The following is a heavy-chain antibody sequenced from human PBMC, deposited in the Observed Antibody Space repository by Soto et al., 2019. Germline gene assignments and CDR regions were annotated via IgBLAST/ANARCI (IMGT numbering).Heavy chain of an antibody. CDR1: GYTFTSYG. Sequence: ASVKVSCKASGYTFTSYGISWVRQAPGQGLEWMGWISAYNGNTNYAQKLQGRVTMTTDTSTSTAYMELRSLRSDDTAVYYCARDWQYYYDSSGYSPNLDAFDIWGQGTMVTVSS. CDR2: ISAYNGNT. D-gene: IGHD3-22*01. V-gene: IGHV1-18*01. J-gene: IGHJ3*02. CDR3: ARDWQYYYDSSGYSPNLDAFDI.